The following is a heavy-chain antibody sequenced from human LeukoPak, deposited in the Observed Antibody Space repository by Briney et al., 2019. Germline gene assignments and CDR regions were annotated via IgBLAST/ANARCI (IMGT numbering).Heavy chain of an antibody. CDR3: ARGYCSSTSCQSYHDY. D-gene: IGHD2-2*01. CDR1: GYTYTSYG. V-gene: IGHV1-18*01. J-gene: IGHJ4*02. Sequence: ASVKVSCKASGYTYTSYGISWVRQAPGQGLEWMGWISAYNGNTNYAQKLQGRVTMTTDTSTSTAYMELRSLRSDDTAVYYCARGYCSSTSCQSYHDYWGQGTLVTVSS. CDR2: ISAYNGNT.